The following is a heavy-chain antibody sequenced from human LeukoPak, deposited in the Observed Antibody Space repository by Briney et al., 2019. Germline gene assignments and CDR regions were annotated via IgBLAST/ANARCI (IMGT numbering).Heavy chain of an antibody. CDR2: IYYSGST. D-gene: IGHD2-2*02. Sequence: SETLSLTCAVYGGSFSGYYWSWIRQPPGKGLEWIGYIYYSGSTYYNPSLKSRVTISVDTSKNQFSLKLSSVTAADTAVYYCARDEEYCSSTSCYKGNFDYWGQGTLVTVSS. CDR3: ARDEEYCSSTSCYKGNFDY. CDR1: GGSFSGYY. V-gene: IGHV4-30-4*01. J-gene: IGHJ4*02.